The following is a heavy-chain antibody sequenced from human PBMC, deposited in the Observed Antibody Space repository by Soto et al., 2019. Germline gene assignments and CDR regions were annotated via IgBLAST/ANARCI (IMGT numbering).Heavy chain of an antibody. CDR3: ARDNDRLQLGGNYYYIMDV. J-gene: IGHJ6*02. D-gene: IGHD5-12*01. V-gene: IGHV1-69*12. Sequence: QVQLVQSGAEVKKPGSSVKVSCKASGGTFSSYAISWVRQAPGQGPEWMGGIMPIFRTPDYAQKFQGRVTITADESTSTAYMELSSLRSDDTGVYYCARDNDRLQLGGNYYYIMDVWGQGTTVTVSS. CDR1: GGTFSSYA. CDR2: IMPIFRTP.